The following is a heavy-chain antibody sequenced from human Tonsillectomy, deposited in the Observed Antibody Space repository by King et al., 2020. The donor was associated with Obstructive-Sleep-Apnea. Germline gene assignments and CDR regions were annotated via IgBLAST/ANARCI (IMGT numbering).Heavy chain of an antibody. V-gene: IGHV4-39*07. D-gene: IGHD4-11*01. Sequence: LQLQESGPGLVKPSETLSLTCTVSGGSISSSSYYWGWIRQPPGKGLEWIGSIYYSGSTYYNPSLKSRVTISVDTSKNQFSLKLSSVTAADTAVYYCARTYSNYEMIFDYWGQGTLVTVSS. J-gene: IGHJ4*02. CDR1: GGSISSSSYY. CDR2: IYYSGST. CDR3: ARTYSNYEMIFDY.